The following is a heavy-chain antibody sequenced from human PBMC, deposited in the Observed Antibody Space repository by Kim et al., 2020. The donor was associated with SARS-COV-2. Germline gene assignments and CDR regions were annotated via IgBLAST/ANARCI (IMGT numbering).Heavy chain of an antibody. CDR1: GGSISSYY. CDR3: ASPSIVGATDWYFDL. CDR2: IYYSGST. V-gene: IGHV4-59*08. D-gene: IGHD1-26*01. J-gene: IGHJ2*01. Sequence: SETLSLTCTVSGGSISSYYWSWIRQPPGKGLEWIGYIYYSGSTNYNPSLKSRVTISVDTSKNQFSLKLSSVTAADTAVYYCASPSIVGATDWYFDLWGRGTLVTVSS.